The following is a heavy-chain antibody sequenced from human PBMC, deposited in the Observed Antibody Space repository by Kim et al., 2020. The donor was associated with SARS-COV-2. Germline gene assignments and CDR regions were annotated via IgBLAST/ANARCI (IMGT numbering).Heavy chain of an antibody. CDR2: IEGGGATT. D-gene: IGHD5-12*01. CDR1: GFTFSNSR. J-gene: IGHJ4*02. Sequence: GGSLRLSCAASGFTFSNSRMSWVRQAPGKGLEWVSTIEGGGATTYYPGSVKGRFTISRDNSKNTLYLQMNNLRAEDTAVYFCAKSGQLDYWGQGTLVTVSS. CDR3: AKSGQLDY. V-gene: IGHV3-23*01.